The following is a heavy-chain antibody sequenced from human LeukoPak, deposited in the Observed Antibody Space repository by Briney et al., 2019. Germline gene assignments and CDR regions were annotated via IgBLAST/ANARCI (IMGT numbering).Heavy chain of an antibody. J-gene: IGHJ4*02. CDR2: ISGSGGST. D-gene: IGHD4-17*01. V-gene: IGHV3-23*01. Sequence: GSLRLSCAASGFTFSSYAMSWVRQAPGKGLEWVSAISGSGGSTYYADSVKGRFTISRDNSKNTLYLQMNSLRAEDTAVYYCAKDIDYGDYGSLDYWGQGTLVTVSS. CDR1: GFTFSSYA. CDR3: AKDIDYGDYGSLDY.